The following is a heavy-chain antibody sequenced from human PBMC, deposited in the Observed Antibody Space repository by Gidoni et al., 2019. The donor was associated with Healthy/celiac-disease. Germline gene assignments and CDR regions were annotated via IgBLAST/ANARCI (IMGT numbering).Heavy chain of an antibody. Sequence: EVQLVESGGGLVQPGRSLRLSCAASGFTFDDYAMHWVRQAPGKGLEWVSGISWNSGSIGYADSVKGRFTISRDNAKNSLYLQMNSLRAEDMALYYCAKASITIFGGALDYWGQGTLVTVSS. V-gene: IGHV3-9*03. CDR3: AKASITIFGGALDY. CDR1: GFTFDDYA. D-gene: IGHD3-3*01. CDR2: ISWNSGSI. J-gene: IGHJ4*02.